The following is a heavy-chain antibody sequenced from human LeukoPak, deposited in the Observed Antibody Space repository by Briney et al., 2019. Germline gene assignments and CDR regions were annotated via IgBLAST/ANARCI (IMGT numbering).Heavy chain of an antibody. CDR1: GFTFRNHW. Sequence: GVSLTLSCAASGFTFRNHWMHWVRQTPGKGLVWVSRVSSDGSSTTYADPVKGRFPNSRDHAKNTLYLEMNNLRAEDTAMYYCARDQRVTGRPDIDYWGQGTLVIVS. CDR2: VSSDGSST. J-gene: IGHJ4*02. D-gene: IGHD6-6*01. CDR3: ARDQRVTGRPDIDY. V-gene: IGHV3-74*03.